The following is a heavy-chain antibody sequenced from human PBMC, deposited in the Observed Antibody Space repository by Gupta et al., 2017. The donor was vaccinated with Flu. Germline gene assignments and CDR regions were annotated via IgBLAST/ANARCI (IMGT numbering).Heavy chain of an antibody. V-gene: IGHV3-7*01. CDR1: GFTFSNYW. J-gene: IGHJ6*02. CDR2: IKEDGSEK. CDR3: ARVMRMTIFGVVRPSHYYYGVDV. Sequence: EVQLVESGGGLVQPGGSLRLSCVASGFTFSNYWMSWVRQAPGKGLEWVANIKEDGSEKYYVDSVKGRFTISKDTAKNSLYLQMNSLRAEDTAVYHCARVMRMTIFGVVRPSHYYYGVDVWGQGTTVTVSS. D-gene: IGHD3-3*01.